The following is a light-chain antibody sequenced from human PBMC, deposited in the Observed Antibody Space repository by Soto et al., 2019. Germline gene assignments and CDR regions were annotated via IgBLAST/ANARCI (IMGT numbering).Light chain of an antibody. J-gene: IGKJ1*01. CDR2: AAS. Sequence: EIVLTQSPGTLSLSPGHRATLSCMPSQNLGSGYLAWYQQKPGQAPRILIYAASSRATGIPDRFSGSGSGTDFSLTISRLEPEDFAVYYCQQYDTSPRTFGQGTKVDI. V-gene: IGKV3-20*01. CDR3: QQYDTSPRT. CDR1: QNLGSGY.